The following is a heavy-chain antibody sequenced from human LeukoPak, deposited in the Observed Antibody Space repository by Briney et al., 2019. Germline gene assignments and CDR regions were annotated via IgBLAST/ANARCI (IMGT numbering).Heavy chain of an antibody. Sequence: SQTLSLTCTVSGGSISSGGYYWSWIRQPPGKGLEWIGYIYYSGSTYYNPSLKSRVTISVDTSKNQFSLKLSSVTAADTAVYYCARDPRGWFDNLQYYCYYGMDVWGQGTTVTVSS. CDR1: GGSISSGGYY. CDR2: IYYSGST. D-gene: IGHD6-19*01. CDR3: ARDPRGWFDNLQYYCYYGMDV. V-gene: IGHV4-31*03. J-gene: IGHJ6*02.